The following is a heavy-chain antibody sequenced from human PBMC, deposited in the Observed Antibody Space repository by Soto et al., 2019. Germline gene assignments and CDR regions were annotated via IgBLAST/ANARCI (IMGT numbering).Heavy chain of an antibody. J-gene: IGHJ3*02. Sequence: QVRLQESGPGLVKPSETLSLRCTVSNGSITGYYWSWVRQPAGKGLEWIGRIYSTGNVNYNPSLKSRVTMSVDTSQNRFSLELTSVTAADTAMYYCVRGDVFDIWGRGTQVTVSS. V-gene: IGHV4-4*07. CDR1: NGSITGYY. CDR2: IYSTGNV. D-gene: IGHD3-10*01. CDR3: VRGDVFDI.